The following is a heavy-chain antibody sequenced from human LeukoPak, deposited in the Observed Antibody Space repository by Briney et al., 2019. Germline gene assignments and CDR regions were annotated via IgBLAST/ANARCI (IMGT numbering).Heavy chain of an antibody. CDR1: GGSFSGYY. Sequence: SETLSLTCAVYGGSFSGYYWSWIRQPPGKGLEWIGEINHSGSTNYNPSLKSRVTISVDTSKNQFSLKLSPVTAADTAVYYCARAQRVCSGGSCYPNYFDYWGQGTLVTVSS. CDR3: ARAQRVCSGGSCYPNYFDY. D-gene: IGHD2-15*01. V-gene: IGHV4-34*01. J-gene: IGHJ4*02. CDR2: INHSGST.